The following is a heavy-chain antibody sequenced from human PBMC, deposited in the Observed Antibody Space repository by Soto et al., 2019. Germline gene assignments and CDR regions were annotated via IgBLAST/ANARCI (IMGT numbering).Heavy chain of an antibody. D-gene: IGHD2-15*01. CDR3: AAAPRY. V-gene: IGHV4-59*01. CDR1: GGSISSYY. CDR2: IYYSGST. Sequence: QVQLQESGPGLVKPSETLSLTCTVSGGSISSYYWSWIRQPPGKGLEWIGYIYYSGSTNYNPSLKSRVSMSLDTSNHQVSLSLTSVTAADTAVYYCAAAPRYWGPGTLVTVSS. J-gene: IGHJ4*02.